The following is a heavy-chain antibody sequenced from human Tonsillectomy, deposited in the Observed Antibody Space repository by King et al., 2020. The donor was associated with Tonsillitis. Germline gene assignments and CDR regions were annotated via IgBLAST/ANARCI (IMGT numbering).Heavy chain of an antibody. J-gene: IGHJ4*02. CDR2: IYYSGST. Sequence: PLQESGPGLVKPSETLSLTCTVSGGSIRPYYWNWVRQSPGKGLEWIAYIYYSGSTSYRPSLKSRLTISLDTSMNQVSLHLTSVTPADTAVYYCAREEGFSGFDNWGPGILVTVSS. CDR3: AREEGFSGFDN. D-gene: IGHD5-12*01. V-gene: IGHV4-59*12. CDR1: GGSIRPYY.